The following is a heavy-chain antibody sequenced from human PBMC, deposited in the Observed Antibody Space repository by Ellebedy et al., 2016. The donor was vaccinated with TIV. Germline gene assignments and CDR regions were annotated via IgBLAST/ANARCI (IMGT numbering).Heavy chain of an antibody. D-gene: IGHD3-10*01. Sequence: SVKVSXXASGYTFTSYGISWVRQAPGQGLEWMGGIIPIFGTANYAQKFQGRVTITADESTSTAYMELSSLRSEDTAVYYCARAAGSGSYPPYGWFDPWGQGTLVTVSS. V-gene: IGHV1-69*13. CDR2: IIPIFGTA. J-gene: IGHJ5*02. CDR1: GYTFTSYG. CDR3: ARAAGSGSYPPYGWFDP.